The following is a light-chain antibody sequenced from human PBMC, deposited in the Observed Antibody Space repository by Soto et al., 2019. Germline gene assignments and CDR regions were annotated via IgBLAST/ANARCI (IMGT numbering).Light chain of an antibody. V-gene: IGLV1-40*01. Sequence: QPVLTQPPSVSEAPGQRVTISCTGSSSNIGAGYDVHWYQQLPGTAPKLLIYGNSNRPSGVPDRFSGSKSGTSASLAITGLQAEDEADYYCQSYDSSLSALYVFGTGTQVTVL. J-gene: IGLJ1*01. CDR3: QSYDSSLSALYV. CDR1: SSNIGAGYD. CDR2: GNS.